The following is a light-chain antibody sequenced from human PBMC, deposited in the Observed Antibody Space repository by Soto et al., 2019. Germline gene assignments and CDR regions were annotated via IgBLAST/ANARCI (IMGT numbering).Light chain of an antibody. Sequence: EIVLTQSPGTLSVPLGERATVSCRASQSVGINLAWYQQRPGQTPRLLIYDASTRATGVPARFSGSGSGTEFSLTVSSLQAEDSAVYYCQHYSGWPLFGPGTRV. CDR1: QSVGIN. CDR3: QHYSGWPL. V-gene: IGKV3-15*01. CDR2: DAS. J-gene: IGKJ3*01.